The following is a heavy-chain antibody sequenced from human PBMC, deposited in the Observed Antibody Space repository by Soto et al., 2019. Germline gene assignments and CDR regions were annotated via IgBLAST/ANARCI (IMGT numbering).Heavy chain of an antibody. CDR1: GYSFMHYW. V-gene: IGHV5-10-1*03. CDR2: IDPSDSYT. CDR3: AILAPGTAVAGTMDY. D-gene: IGHD6-19*01. J-gene: IGHJ4*02. Sequence: EVQLVQSGAEVKKPGESLRISCKGSGYSFMHYWISWVRQMPGKGLEWMGRIDPSDSYTSYSPSFQGHVTISADKSISTAHLQWSSLKASDTAMYYCAILAPGTAVAGTMDYWGQGTLVTVSS.